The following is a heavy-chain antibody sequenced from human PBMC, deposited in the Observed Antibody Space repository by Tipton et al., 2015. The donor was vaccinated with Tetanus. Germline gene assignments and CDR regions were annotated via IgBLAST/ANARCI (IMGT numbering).Heavy chain of an antibody. CDR3: ARAPYTMIVVAYFDY. CDR1: GFTFSSYG. CDR2: ISYDGSNK. V-gene: IGHV3-30*19. J-gene: IGHJ4*02. Sequence: SLRLSCAASGFTFSSYGMHWVRQAPGKGLEWVAVISYDGSNKYYADSVKGRFTISRDNSKNTLYLQMNSLRAEDTAVYYCARAPYTMIVVAYFDYWGQGTLVTVSS. D-gene: IGHD3-22*01.